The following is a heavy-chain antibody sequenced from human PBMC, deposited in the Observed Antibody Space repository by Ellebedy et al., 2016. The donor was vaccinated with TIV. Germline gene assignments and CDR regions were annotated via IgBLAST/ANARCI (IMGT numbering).Heavy chain of an antibody. Sequence: MPSETLSLTCTVSGGSISSYYWSWIRQPPGKGLEWIGYIYYSGSTNYNPSLKSRVTISVDRSKNQFSLKLNSVTDADTAMYYCARELSGSDHFDYWGQGTLVTVSS. CDR3: ARELSGSDHFDY. J-gene: IGHJ4*02. CDR1: GGSISSYY. D-gene: IGHD6-19*01. V-gene: IGHV4-59*01. CDR2: IYYSGST.